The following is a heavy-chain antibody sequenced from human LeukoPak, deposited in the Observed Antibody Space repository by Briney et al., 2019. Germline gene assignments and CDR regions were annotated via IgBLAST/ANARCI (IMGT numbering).Heavy chain of an antibody. Sequence: SETLSLTCTVSGGSISSYYWSWIRQPPGKGLEWIGYIYTSGSTKYNPSLKSRVTVSVDTSKNQFSLNLSSVTAADTAVYFCARGTVNPGLFDYWGQGTLVTVSS. CDR3: ARGTVNPGLFDY. D-gene: IGHD4-11*01. J-gene: IGHJ4*01. V-gene: IGHV4-4*08. CDR1: GGSISSYY. CDR2: IYTSGST.